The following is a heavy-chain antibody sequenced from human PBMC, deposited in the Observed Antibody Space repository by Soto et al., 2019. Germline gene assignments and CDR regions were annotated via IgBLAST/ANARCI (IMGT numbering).Heavy chain of an antibody. CDR3: ARDAAFNRVDY. CDR2: IDQDGSET. Sequence: EVQLVESGGDLVQPGGSLRLSCAASGFTFTSSWMAWVRLAPGNGLEWVANIDQDGSETNYVDSVKGRFTISRDNAKNALFLQMNNLRAEDTAVYYCARDAAFNRVDYWGQGTLVTVSS. J-gene: IGHJ4*02. D-gene: IGHD6-13*01. CDR1: GFTFTSSW. V-gene: IGHV3-7*01.